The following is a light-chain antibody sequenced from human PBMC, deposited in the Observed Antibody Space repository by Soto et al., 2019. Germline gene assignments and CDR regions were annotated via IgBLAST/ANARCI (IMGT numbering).Light chain of an antibody. CDR1: QSVNQK. Sequence: EIVLTQSPATLSVSPGERATLSCRASQSVNQKLGWYQQKPCQAPRLLIYVASYRATGIPARFSGRGSGTEYTLTISNLQAEDFAVYYCQQFNNWPHTFGQGTRLE. J-gene: IGKJ2*01. CDR2: VAS. CDR3: QQFNNWPHT. V-gene: IGKV3-15*01.